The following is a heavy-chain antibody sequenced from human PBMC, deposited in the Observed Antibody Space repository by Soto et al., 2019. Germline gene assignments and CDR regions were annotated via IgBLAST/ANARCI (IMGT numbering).Heavy chain of an antibody. D-gene: IGHD4-17*01. CDR2: ISGSGGST. CDR1: GFTFSSYA. V-gene: IGHV3-23*01. Sequence: GGSLRLSCAASGFTFSSYAMSWVRQAPGKGLEWVSAISGSGGSTYYADSVKGRFTISRDNSKNTLYLQMNSLRAEDTAVYYCAKNLPTTVVTPPLFDYWGQGTLVTVS. J-gene: IGHJ4*02. CDR3: AKNLPTTVVTPPLFDY.